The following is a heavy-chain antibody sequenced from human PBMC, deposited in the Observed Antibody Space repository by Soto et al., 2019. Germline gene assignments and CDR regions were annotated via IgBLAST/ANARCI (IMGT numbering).Heavy chain of an antibody. J-gene: IGHJ3*02. Sequence: ASVKVSCKASGGTFSSYAISWVRQAPGQGLEWMGGIIPIFGTANYAQKFQGRVTITADESTSTAYMELSSLRSEDTAVYYCARARVAGTFAFDIWGQGTMVTVS. CDR2: IIPIFGTA. CDR3: ARARVAGTFAFDI. CDR1: GGTFSSYA. V-gene: IGHV1-69*13. D-gene: IGHD6-19*01.